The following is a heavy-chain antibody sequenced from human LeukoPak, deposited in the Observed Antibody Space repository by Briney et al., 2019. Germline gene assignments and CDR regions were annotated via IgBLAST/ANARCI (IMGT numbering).Heavy chain of an antibody. V-gene: IGHV4-4*07. CDR1: GGSISSYY. CDR2: IYTSGST. Sequence: PSETLSLTCTVSGGSISSYYWSWIRQPAGKGLEWIGRIYTSGSTNYNPSLKSRVTMSVDTSKNQFSLKLSSVTAADTAVYYCARVKAVTTRPRFEEDDYYMDVWGKGTTVTVSS. CDR3: ARVKAVTTRPRFEEDDYYMDV. J-gene: IGHJ6*03. D-gene: IGHD4-11*01.